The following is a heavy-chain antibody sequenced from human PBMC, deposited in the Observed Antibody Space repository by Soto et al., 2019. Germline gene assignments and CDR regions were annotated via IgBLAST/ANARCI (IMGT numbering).Heavy chain of an antibody. CDR2: IYSSGQT. CDR3: AKNQERELPRVIDF. CDR1: GFSVSTNY. Sequence: VQLVESGGGLIQAGGSRRLSCRVSGFSVSTNYMAWVRQVPGKGLEWASVIYSSGQTYYPDSVQGRFTISRDNSKNTLYLQMSSLRAEDTALYYCAKNQERELPRVIDFWGQGTLVTVSS. V-gene: IGHV3-53*01. J-gene: IGHJ4*02. D-gene: IGHD1-7*01.